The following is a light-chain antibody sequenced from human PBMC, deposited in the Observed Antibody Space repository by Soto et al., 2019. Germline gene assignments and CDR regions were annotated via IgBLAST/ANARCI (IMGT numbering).Light chain of an antibody. CDR1: QTIINW. Sequence: DIQMTQSPSTLSASVGDRVTITCLASQTIINWLAWYQQKPGKAPKLLIYKASTLEGEVPSRFSGSGSETEFTLTINSLQPDDSATYYCQQYHTYWWTFGQGTKVDIK. CDR3: QQYHTYWWT. V-gene: IGKV1-5*03. J-gene: IGKJ1*01. CDR2: KAS.